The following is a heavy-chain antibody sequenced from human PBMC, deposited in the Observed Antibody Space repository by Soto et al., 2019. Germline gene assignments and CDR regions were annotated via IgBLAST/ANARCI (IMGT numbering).Heavy chain of an antibody. V-gene: IGHV4-4*07. J-gene: IGHJ6*02. Sequence: QVQVQESGPGLVKPSETLSLTCTVSGGSISSYYVSWIRQSGGKGQEWIGRIDTSGTTNYNPSLKSRVTMSVDASKSQFSLNLSSVTAADTAVYYCARGPRGYVYYHGMDVWGQGTTVTVSS. CDR1: GGSISSYY. CDR3: ARGPRGYVYYHGMDV. CDR2: IDTSGTT. D-gene: IGHD3-16*01.